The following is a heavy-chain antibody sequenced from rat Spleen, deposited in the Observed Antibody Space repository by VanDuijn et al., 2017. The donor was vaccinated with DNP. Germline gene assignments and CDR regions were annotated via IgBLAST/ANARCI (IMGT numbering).Heavy chain of an antibody. Sequence: EVKLVESGGGLVQPGRSLKLSCAASGFNFNDYWMGWVRQTPGKGLEWIGEINEDSTIMNYSPSLNHKISRDNAQNTLYLQMSKLGSEDTAIYYCARGRLYPHYAMDAWGQGTSVTVSS. V-gene: IGHV4-2*01. CDR3: ARGRLYPHYAMDA. CDR2: INEDSTIM. D-gene: IGHD1-2*01. J-gene: IGHJ4*01. CDR1: GFNFNDYW.